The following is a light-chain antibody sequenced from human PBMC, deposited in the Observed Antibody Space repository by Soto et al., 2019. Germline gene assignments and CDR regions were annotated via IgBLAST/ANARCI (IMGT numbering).Light chain of an antibody. V-gene: IGKV3-20*01. CDR1: QSVSSRY. CDR2: GAS. CDR3: QQFDTSLSVT. Sequence: EIVLTQSPGTLYLSPGERAALSCRASQSVSSRYLAWYQQKPGQAPRLLIYGASSRATGIPDRFSGSGSGTDFTLTISRLEPEDFAVYYCQQFDTSLSVTFGGGTKVEIK. J-gene: IGKJ4*01.